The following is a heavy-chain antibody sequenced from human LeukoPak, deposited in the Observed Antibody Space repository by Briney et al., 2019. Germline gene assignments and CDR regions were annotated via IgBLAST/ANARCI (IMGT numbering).Heavy chain of an antibody. J-gene: IGHJ4*02. Sequence: GGSLRLSCAASGLTFSGYGMHWVRQAPGKGLEWVAFISYDGSNKYYADSVKGRFTISRDNSKNTLYLQMNSLRGEDTAVYYCAKDVSRWSLDYWGQGTLVTVSS. CDR1: GLTFSGYG. CDR2: ISYDGSNK. CDR3: AKDVSRWSLDY. V-gene: IGHV3-30*02. D-gene: IGHD6-19*01.